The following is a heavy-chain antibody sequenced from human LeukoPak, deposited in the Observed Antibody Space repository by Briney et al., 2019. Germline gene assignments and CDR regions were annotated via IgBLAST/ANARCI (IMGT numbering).Heavy chain of an antibody. J-gene: IGHJ5*02. V-gene: IGHV1-69*05. CDR2: IIPIFGTA. CDR3: ARGAAAGDNWFDP. CDR1: GGTFSSYA. Sequence: ASVKVSCKASGGTFSSYAISWVRQPPGQGLEWMGGIIPIFGTANYAQKLQGRVTMTTDTSTSTAYMELRSLRSDDTAVYYCARGAAAGDNWFDPWGQGTLVTVSS. D-gene: IGHD6-13*01.